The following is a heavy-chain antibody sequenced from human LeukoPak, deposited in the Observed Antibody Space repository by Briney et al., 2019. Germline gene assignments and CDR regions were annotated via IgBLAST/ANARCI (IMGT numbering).Heavy chain of an antibody. Sequence: PGGSLRLSCAASGFTFSSYEMNWVRQAPGKGLEWVSFISSSGNAIHYADSVRGRFTISRDNAKNSLYLQMSRLRAEYTAVYYCAREKFSFFDSSGYFDYWGQGTLVTVSS. CDR3: AREKFSFFDSSGYFDY. D-gene: IGHD3-22*01. CDR2: ISSSGNAI. CDR1: GFTFSSYE. V-gene: IGHV3-48*03. J-gene: IGHJ4*02.